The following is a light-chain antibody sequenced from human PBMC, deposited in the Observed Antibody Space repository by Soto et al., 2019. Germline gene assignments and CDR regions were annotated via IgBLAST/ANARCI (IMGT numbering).Light chain of an antibody. V-gene: IGKV3-20*01. CDR2: GAS. CDR3: QQYGSPR. J-gene: IGKJ4*01. Sequence: EIVLTQSPGTLSLSPGERATLSCRASQSVSSSYLAWYQQKPGQAPRLLIYGASSRATGIPDRFSGSGSGTDSTLTISRLEPEDFAVYYCQQYGSPRFGGGTKVDIK. CDR1: QSVSSSY.